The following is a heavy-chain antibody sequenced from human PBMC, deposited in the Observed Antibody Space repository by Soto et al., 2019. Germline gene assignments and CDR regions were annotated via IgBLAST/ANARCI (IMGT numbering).Heavy chain of an antibody. CDR2: IYYSGST. CDR3: ASRHSSPYFDY. D-gene: IGHD6-13*01. J-gene: IGHJ4*02. Sequence: SEILCLTCTVSGGSISSGDYYWSWIRQPPGKGLEWIGSIYYSGSTYYNPSLKSRVTISVDTSKNQFSLKLNSVTAADTAVYYCASRHSSPYFDYWGQGTLVTVSS. CDR1: GGSISSGDYY. V-gene: IGHV4-30-4*01.